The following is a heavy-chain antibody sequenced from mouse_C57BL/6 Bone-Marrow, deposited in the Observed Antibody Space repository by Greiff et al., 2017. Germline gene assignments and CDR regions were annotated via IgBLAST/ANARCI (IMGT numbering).Heavy chain of an antibody. CDR3: ARDDDYWYFDV. V-gene: IGHV1-64*01. CDR1: GYTFTSYW. J-gene: IGHJ1*03. Sequence: QVQLKQPGAELVKPGASVKLSCKASGYTFTSYWMHWVKQRPGQGLEWIGMIHPNSGSTNYNEKFKSKATLTVDKSSSTAYMQLSSLTSEDSAVYYCARDDDYWYFDVWGTGTTVTVSS. D-gene: IGHD2-3*01. CDR2: IHPNSGST.